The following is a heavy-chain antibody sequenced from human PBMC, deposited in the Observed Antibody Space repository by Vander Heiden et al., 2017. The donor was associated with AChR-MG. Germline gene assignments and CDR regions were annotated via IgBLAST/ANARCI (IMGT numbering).Heavy chain of an antibody. V-gene: IGHV3-30*18. J-gene: IGHJ4*02. Sequence: QVQLVESGGGVVQPGRSLRLSCAASGFTFSSYGMHWVRQAPGKGLEWVAVISYDGNNKYYEDAGKGRFTISRDNSKNTLSLQMNSMRAEDTAVYYCAKDRYNWNDNMVGYWGQGNLVTVSS. CDR3: AKDRYNWNDNMVGY. CDR1: GFTFSSYG. CDR2: ISYDGNNK. D-gene: IGHD1-20*01.